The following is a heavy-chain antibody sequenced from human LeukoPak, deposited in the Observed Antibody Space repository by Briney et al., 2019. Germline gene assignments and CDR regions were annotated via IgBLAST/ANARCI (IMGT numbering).Heavy chain of an antibody. D-gene: IGHD3-16*01. CDR2: TYYRSKWYN. CDR3: TRQGDWGAFDY. Sequence: SQTLSLTCAISGDSVSSNSAAWNWFRQSPSRGLEWLGRTYYRSKWYNDYAVSVTSRITINPDTSENQFSLQLNSVTPEDTALYYCTRQGDWGAFDYWGQGTLVTVSS. J-gene: IGHJ4*02. CDR1: GDSVSSNSAA. V-gene: IGHV6-1*01.